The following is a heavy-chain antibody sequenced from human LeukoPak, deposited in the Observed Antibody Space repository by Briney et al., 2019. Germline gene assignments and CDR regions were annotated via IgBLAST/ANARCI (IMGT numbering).Heavy chain of an antibody. CDR2: IYSDGINN. CDR1: GFTFSTYG. CDR3: ARDSDVSTRYSMFDY. Sequence: PGGSLRLSCAASGFTFSTYGIHWVRQAPGKGLEWVAVIYSDGINNYYADSVKGRFSISRDNSKNTVYLQMNSLGAEDTAVYYCARDSDVSTRYSMFDYWGQGALVTVSS. V-gene: IGHV3-33*01. D-gene: IGHD2-21*01. J-gene: IGHJ4*02.